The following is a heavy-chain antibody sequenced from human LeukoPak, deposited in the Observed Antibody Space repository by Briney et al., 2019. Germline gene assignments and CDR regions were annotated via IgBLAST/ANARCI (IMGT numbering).Heavy chain of an antibody. J-gene: IGHJ3*02. D-gene: IGHD4-17*01. Sequence: SETLSLTCAVSADSFSSHYWTWIRQPPGKGLEWIGYISYIGSTNYNPSLKSRVTISIDTSKNQFSLKLTSVTAADTAVYCCARDLVTVTKGFDIWGQGTMVSVSS. CDR2: ISYIGST. CDR1: ADSFSSHY. CDR3: ARDLVTVTKGFDI. V-gene: IGHV4-59*11.